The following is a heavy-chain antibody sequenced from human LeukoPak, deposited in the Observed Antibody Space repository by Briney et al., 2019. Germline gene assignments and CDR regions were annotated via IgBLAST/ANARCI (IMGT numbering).Heavy chain of an antibody. D-gene: IGHD3-16*02. J-gene: IGHJ4*02. CDR3: ASLAVWGELSLRY. CDR1: GFTASSNY. V-gene: IGHV3-53*01. Sequence: GGSLRLSCTESGFTASSNYGCWVRQAPGKGLEWVSVIYSGGSTYYADSVKGRFTISRDNSKNTMYLQMNSLRAEDTAVYYCASLAVWGELSLRYWGQGALVTVSS. CDR2: IYSGGST.